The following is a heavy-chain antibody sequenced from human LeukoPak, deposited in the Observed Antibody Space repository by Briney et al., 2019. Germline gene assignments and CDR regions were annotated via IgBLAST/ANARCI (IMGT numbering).Heavy chain of an antibody. D-gene: IGHD2-15*01. Sequence: ASVKVSCKASGYTFTSYAMHWVRQAPGQRLEWMGWINAGNGNTKYSRKFQGRVTITRDTSASTAYMELSSLRSEDTAVYYCARGIDCSGGSCYRYYYYGMDVWGQGTTVTVSS. CDR1: GYTFTSYA. V-gene: IGHV1-3*01. CDR3: ARGIDCSGGSCYRYYYYGMDV. J-gene: IGHJ6*02. CDR2: INAGNGNT.